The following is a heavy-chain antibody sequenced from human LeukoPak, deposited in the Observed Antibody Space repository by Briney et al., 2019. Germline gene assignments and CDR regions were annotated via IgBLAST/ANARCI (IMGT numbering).Heavy chain of an antibody. Sequence: SETLSLTCAVSGGSIRNYYWSWIRQPAGKGLEWIGRIYTSGSTNYNPSPKSRVTMSVDTSKNQFSLKLSSVTAADTAVYYCAREGYYGSGSYSIDYWGQGTLVTVSS. J-gene: IGHJ4*02. V-gene: IGHV4-4*07. D-gene: IGHD3-10*01. CDR2: IYTSGST. CDR3: AREGYYGSGSYSIDY. CDR1: GGSIRNYY.